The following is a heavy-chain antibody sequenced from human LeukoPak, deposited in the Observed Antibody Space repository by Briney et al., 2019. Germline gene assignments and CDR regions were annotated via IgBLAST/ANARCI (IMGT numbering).Heavy chain of an antibody. Sequence: PGGSLRLSCAASGFTFSSYWMSWVRQAPGKGLEWVANIKQDGSEKYYVDSVKGRFTISRDNAKNSLYLQMNSLRAEDTALYYCARGGSTGTPIAAPYWGQGTLVTVSS. CDR2: IKQDGSEK. V-gene: IGHV3-7*01. CDR3: ARGGSTGTPIAAPY. D-gene: IGHD6-13*01. J-gene: IGHJ4*02. CDR1: GFTFSSYW.